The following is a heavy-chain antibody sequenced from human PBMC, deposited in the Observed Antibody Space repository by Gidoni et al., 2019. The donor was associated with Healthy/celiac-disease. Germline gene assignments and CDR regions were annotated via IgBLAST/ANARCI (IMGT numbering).Heavy chain of an antibody. CDR2: IRSKAYGGTT. CDR1: GFTFGDYA. V-gene: IGHV3-49*04. J-gene: IGHJ6*02. Sequence: EVQLVESGGGLVQPGRSLRLSCTASGFTFGDYAMRWVRQAPGKGLGWVGFIRSKAYGGTTEYAASVKGRFTISRDDSKSIAYLQMNSLKTEDTAVYYCTRDHPLNYDILTGYYDYGMDVWGQGTTVTVSS. D-gene: IGHD3-9*01. CDR3: TRDHPLNYDILTGYYDYGMDV.